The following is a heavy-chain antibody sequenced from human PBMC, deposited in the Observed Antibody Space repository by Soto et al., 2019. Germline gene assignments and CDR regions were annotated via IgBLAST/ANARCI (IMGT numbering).Heavy chain of an antibody. CDR2: MSLGGSDT. Sequence: GESLKISCQGSGDTFSSYWIGWVRQMPGKGLEWMGIMSLGGSDTRYSPSFQGRVNISADKSIRTAYLQWNSLRAEDTAVYYCARELGYCSGGSCYPGWFDPWGQGTLVTVSS. D-gene: IGHD2-15*01. CDR3: ARELGYCSGGSCYPGWFDP. J-gene: IGHJ5*02. CDR1: GDTFSSYW. V-gene: IGHV5-51*01.